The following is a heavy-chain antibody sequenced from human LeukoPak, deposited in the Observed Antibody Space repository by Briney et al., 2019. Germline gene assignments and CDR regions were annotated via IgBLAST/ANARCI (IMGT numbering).Heavy chain of an antibody. CDR1: GGSISSGDYY. CDR3: ARDKLVRAHYYYYGMDV. D-gene: IGHD6-6*01. J-gene: IGHJ6*02. Sequence: SQTLSLTCTVSGGSISSGDYYWSWIRQPPGKGLEWIGYIYYSGSTYYNPSLKSRVTISVDTSKNQFSLKLSSVTAADTAVYYCARDKLVRAHYYYYGMDVWGQGTTVTVPS. CDR2: IYYSGST. V-gene: IGHV4-30-4*01.